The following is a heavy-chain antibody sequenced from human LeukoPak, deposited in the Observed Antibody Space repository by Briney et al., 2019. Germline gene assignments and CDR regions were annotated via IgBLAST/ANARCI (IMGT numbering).Heavy chain of an antibody. CDR3: AKDRLIVGARIPDY. D-gene: IGHD1-26*01. CDR1: GFTFSSYA. CDR2: ISYDGNNK. J-gene: IGHJ4*02. V-gene: IGHV3-30-3*02. Sequence: GGSLRLSCAASGFTFSSYAIHWVRQAPGKGLEWVAVISYDGNNKNYADSVKGRFTISRDNSKNMLYLQMNSLRAEDTAVYYCAKDRLIVGARIPDYWGQGTLVTVSS.